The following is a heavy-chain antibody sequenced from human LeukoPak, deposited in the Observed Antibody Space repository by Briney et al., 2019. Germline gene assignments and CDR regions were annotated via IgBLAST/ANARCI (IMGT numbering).Heavy chain of an antibody. CDR2: IIPMFGTP. J-gene: IGHJ3*02. CDR3: ARDGDTAMVSFYDI. Sequence: SVKVSCKASGVIFSSYAITWVRQAPGQGLEWMGGIIPMFGTPNYAQKFQGRVTITADESTNTAYMELSSLTYEDTAMYYCARDGDTAMVSFYDIWGQGTKVTVSS. CDR1: GVIFSSYA. V-gene: IGHV1-69*13. D-gene: IGHD5-18*01.